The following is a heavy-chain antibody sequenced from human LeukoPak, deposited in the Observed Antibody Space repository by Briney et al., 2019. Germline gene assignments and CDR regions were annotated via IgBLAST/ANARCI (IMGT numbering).Heavy chain of an antibody. J-gene: IGHJ3*02. V-gene: IGHV3-66*01. CDR3: AREGPSLYDRGAIDI. CDR2: IYSSGTT. CDR1: GFTVSDNY. Sequence: GGSLRLSCTASGFTVSDNYMSWVRQAPGEGLEWVLVIYSSGTTYYADSVKGRFTISRDNSKNTLYLQMNSLRVEVTAVYYCAREGPSLYDRGAIDIWGQGTMVTVSS. D-gene: IGHD5/OR15-5a*01.